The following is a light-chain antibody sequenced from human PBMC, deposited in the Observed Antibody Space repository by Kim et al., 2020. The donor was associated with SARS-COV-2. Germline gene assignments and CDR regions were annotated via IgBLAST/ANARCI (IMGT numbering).Light chain of an antibody. CDR2: DVS. CDR3: SSYTSSSTLNVV. J-gene: IGLJ2*01. CDR1: SSDVGGYNY. V-gene: IGLV2-14*03. Sequence: QSALTQPASVSGSPGQSITISCTGTSSDVGGYNYVSWYQQHPGKAPKLMIYDVSNRTSGVSNRFSGSKSGNTASLTISGLQAEDEADYYCSSYTSSSTLNVVFGGGTQLTVL.